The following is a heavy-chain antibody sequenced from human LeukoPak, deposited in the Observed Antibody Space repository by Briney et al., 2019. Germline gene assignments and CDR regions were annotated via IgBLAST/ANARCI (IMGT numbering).Heavy chain of an antibody. V-gene: IGHV3-23*01. J-gene: IGHJ4*02. CDR2: ISGGGDST. Sequence: PGGSLRLSCAASGFPFSSFPMSWVRQAPGKGLEWVSGISGGGDSTYYADSVQGRFTISRDHSKNTLYLQMNSLRAGDTAVYYCAKDRYSPPYYFDYGGQGTLVTVSS. CDR3: AKDRYSPPYYFDY. CDR1: GFPFSSFP. D-gene: IGHD5-12*01.